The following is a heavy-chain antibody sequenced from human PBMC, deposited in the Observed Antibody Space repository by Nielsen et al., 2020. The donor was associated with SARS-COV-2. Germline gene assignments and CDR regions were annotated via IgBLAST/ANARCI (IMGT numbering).Heavy chain of an antibody. V-gene: IGHV1-3*01. CDR3: AREGGYYDSSGYYYYYYGMDV. D-gene: IGHD3-22*01. J-gene: IGHJ6*02. Sequence: ASVKVSCKASGYTFTSYAMHWVRQAPGQRLEWMGWINAGNGNTKYSQKFQGRVTITRDTSASTAYMELSSLRSEDTAVYYCAREGGYYDSSGYYYYYYGMDVWGQGTTVTVS. CDR1: GYTFTSYA. CDR2: INAGNGNT.